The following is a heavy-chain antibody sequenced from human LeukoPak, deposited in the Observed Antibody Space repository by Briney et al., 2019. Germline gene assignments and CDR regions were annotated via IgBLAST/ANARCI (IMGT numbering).Heavy chain of an antibody. CDR2: ISGSGGST. J-gene: IGHJ5*02. Sequence: GGSLRLSCAASGFTFSSYAMSWVRQAPGKGLEWDSAISGSGGSTYYADSVKGRFTISRDNSKNTLYLQMNSLRAEDTAVYYCAKDRSSSWRTLYNWFDPWGQGTLVTVSS. CDR3: AKDRSSSWRTLYNWFDP. V-gene: IGHV3-23*01. CDR1: GFTFSSYA. D-gene: IGHD6-13*01.